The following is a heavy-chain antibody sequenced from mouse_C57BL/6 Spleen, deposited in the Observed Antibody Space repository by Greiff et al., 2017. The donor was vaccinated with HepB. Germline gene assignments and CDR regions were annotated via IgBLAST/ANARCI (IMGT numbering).Heavy chain of an antibody. J-gene: IGHJ4*01. Sequence: EVKLQESGPGLVKPSQSLSLTCSVTGYSITSGYYWNWIRQFPGNKLEWMGYISYDGSNNYNPSLKNRISITRDTSKNQFFLKLNSVTTEDTATYYCAREAYDGYLYAMDYWGQGTSVTVSS. CDR2: ISYDGSN. CDR1: GYSITSGYY. V-gene: IGHV3-6*01. D-gene: IGHD2-3*01. CDR3: AREAYDGYLYAMDY.